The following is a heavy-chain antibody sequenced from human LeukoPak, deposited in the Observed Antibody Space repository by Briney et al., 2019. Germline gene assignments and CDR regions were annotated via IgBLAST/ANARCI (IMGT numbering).Heavy chain of an antibody. Sequence: GGSLRLSCAASGFRFSSYEMNWVRQAPGKGLEWVSYISSSGTTIYYADSVKGRFAISRDNAKNSLYLQMNSLRAEDTAVYYCARGITGTAFDSWGQGTLVTVSS. CDR2: ISSSGTTI. D-gene: IGHD1-20*01. CDR3: ARGITGTAFDS. V-gene: IGHV3-48*03. J-gene: IGHJ4*02. CDR1: GFRFSSYE.